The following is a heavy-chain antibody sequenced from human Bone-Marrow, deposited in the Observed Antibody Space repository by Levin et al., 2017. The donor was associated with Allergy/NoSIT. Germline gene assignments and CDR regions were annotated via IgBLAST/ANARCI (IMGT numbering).Heavy chain of an antibody. CDR3: AKEAGIAVAASIGFFDY. D-gene: IGHD6-19*01. V-gene: IGHV3-23*01. J-gene: IGHJ4*02. Sequence: GGSLRLSCAASGFTFGEYAMTWARQAPGKGLEWVSSISGRGGTISYADSVKGWFTVSRDNSKSTVYLQIHSLRAEDTAVYYCAKEAGIAVAASIGFFDYWGQGSLVAVSS. CDR1: GFTFGEYA. CDR2: ISGRGGTI.